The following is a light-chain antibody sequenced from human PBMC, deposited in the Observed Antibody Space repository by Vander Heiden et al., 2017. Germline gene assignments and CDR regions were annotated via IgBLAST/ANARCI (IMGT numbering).Light chain of an antibody. J-gene: IGKJ2*01. Sequence: DIVMTQSPDSLAVSLGERATINCKSSQSVLYSANNKNYLGWYQQKRGQPPKLLIDWASTRESGVPDRFSGSGSGTDFTLTISSLHAEDVAVYYCQQEDSTPYTFGQGTKMEIK. V-gene: IGKV4-1*01. CDR1: QSVLYSANNKNY. CDR3: QQEDSTPYT. CDR2: WAS.